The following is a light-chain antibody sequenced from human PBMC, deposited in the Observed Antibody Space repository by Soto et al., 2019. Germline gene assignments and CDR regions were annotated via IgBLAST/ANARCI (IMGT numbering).Light chain of an antibody. CDR3: QQRSNWPRT. Sequence: EIVLTQSPATLSLSPGERATLSCRASQSVSSYLAWYQQKPGQAPRLLIYDASNRATGIPARFSGSGSGTDFTLTISSLEPEDFAVYYCQQRSNWPRTFDQGT. V-gene: IGKV3-11*01. CDR1: QSVSSY. J-gene: IGKJ1*01. CDR2: DAS.